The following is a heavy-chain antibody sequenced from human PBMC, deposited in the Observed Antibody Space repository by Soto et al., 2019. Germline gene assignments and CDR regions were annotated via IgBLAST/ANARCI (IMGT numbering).Heavy chain of an antibody. D-gene: IGHD5-12*01. CDR3: ARRHFYSGYERY. J-gene: IGHJ4*02. CDR1: GGSISSSSYY. Sequence: SETLSLTCTVSGGSISSSSYYWGWIRQPPGKGLEWIGSIYYSGSTYYNPSLKSRVTISVDTSKNQFSLKLSSVTAADTAVYYCARRHFYSGYERYWGQGTLVTVSS. V-gene: IGHV4-39*01. CDR2: IYYSGST.